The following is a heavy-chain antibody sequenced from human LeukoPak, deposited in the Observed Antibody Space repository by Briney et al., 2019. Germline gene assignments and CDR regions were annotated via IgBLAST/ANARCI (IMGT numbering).Heavy chain of an antibody. CDR1: GFTFSSYA. Sequence: GRSLRLSCAASGFTFSSYAMHWVRQAPGKGLEWVAVISYDGSNKYYADSVKGRFTISRDNSKNTLYLQMNSLRAEDTAVYYCARDAVITPYYFDYWGQGTLVTVSS. V-gene: IGHV3-30*04. CDR2: ISYDGSNK. CDR3: ARDAVITPYYFDY. J-gene: IGHJ4*02. D-gene: IGHD3-22*01.